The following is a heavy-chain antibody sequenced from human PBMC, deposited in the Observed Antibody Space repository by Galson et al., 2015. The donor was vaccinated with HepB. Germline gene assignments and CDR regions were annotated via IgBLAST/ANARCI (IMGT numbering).Heavy chain of an antibody. V-gene: IGHV1-46*01. J-gene: IGHJ4*02. Sequence: ATGQGLEWMGRISPSDGAVHYAQEFQGRVTMTRDTSTSTVYMDLSSLASEDTAVYYCAREKFFTYYFDYWGQGTLVTVSS. CDR2: ISPSDGAV. D-gene: IGHD3-3*01. CDR3: AREKFFTYYFDY.